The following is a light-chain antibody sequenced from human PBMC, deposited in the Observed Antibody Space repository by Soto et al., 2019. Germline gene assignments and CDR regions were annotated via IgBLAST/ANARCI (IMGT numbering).Light chain of an antibody. CDR1: QSVSSY. CDR2: DAS. J-gene: IGKJ5*01. CDR3: QQRSSWPT. V-gene: IGKV3-11*01. Sequence: EIVLTQSPATLSLSPGERATLSCRASQSVSSYLAWYQQKSGQAPRLLIYDASNRATGIPARFSGSGSWPDCTLTISSREPEDFAVYYCQQRSSWPTFGQGARLEIK.